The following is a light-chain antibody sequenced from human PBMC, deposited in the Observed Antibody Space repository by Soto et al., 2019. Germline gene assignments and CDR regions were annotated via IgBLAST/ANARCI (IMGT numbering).Light chain of an antibody. CDR2: GAS. CDR3: QQYGSSGT. J-gene: IGKJ1*01. Sequence: EIVLTQSPDTLSLSPGESATLSGRASQSVRSSYLAWYQQKPGQAPRLLIYGASNRATGIPDRFSGSGSGTDFTLTISRLEPEDFAVYYCQQYGSSGTFGQGTKVDI. V-gene: IGKV3-20*01. CDR1: QSVRSSY.